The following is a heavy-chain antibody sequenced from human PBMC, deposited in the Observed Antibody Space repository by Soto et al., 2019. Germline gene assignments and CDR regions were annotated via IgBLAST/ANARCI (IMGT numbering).Heavy chain of an antibody. J-gene: IGHJ6*02. CDR1: GGSISSGGYY. CDR3: ARDQRPSPYYYYGMDV. Sequence: SETLSLTCTVSGGSISSGGYYWSWIRQHPGKGLEWIGYIYYSGSTYYNPSLKSRVTISVDTSKNQFSLKLSSVTAADTAVYYCARDQRPSPYYYYGMDVWGQGTTVTVSS. CDR2: IYYSGST. V-gene: IGHV4-31*03.